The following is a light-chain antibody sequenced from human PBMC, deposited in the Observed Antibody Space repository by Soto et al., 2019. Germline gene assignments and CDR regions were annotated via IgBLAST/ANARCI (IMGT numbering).Light chain of an antibody. J-gene: IGLJ1*01. CDR3: CSSAPSRTVV. CDR1: SSAVGSYRL. V-gene: IGLV2-23*01. Sequence: QSVLTPPASVSGSPGQSITISCTGSSSAVGSYRLVSWYQCHPGKVPKPFIYEGSKRPSGVSNRFSGSEPSNTASLTISGLQAADEAAYSCCSSAPSRTVVFGTGGKGTGL. CDR2: EGS.